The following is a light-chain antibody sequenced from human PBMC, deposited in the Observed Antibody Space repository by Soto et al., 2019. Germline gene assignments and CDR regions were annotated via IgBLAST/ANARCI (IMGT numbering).Light chain of an antibody. J-gene: IGKJ1*01. V-gene: IGKV3-11*01. Sequence: EIVLTQSPATLSLSPGESATLSCRASRSVSSYLAWYQQRPGQAPRLLIYGASTRATGIPARFSGSGSGTDFTLTITRLAPEDFALYYCQHYGTSSWTFGQGTKV. CDR3: QHYGTSSWT. CDR2: GAS. CDR1: RSVSSY.